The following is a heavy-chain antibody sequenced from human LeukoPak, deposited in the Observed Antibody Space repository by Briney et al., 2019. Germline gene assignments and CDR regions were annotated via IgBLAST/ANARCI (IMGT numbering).Heavy chain of an antibody. V-gene: IGHV1-2*02. D-gene: IGHD6-6*01. Sequence: ASVKVSCKASGYTFTGFFIHWVRQAPGQGLEWMGWINPNSGGANYAQKLQGRVTMTTDTSTSTAYMELRSLRSDDTAVYYCAGFGYSSSSRWFDPWGQGTLVTVSS. CDR1: GYTFTGFF. J-gene: IGHJ5*02. CDR2: INPNSGGA. CDR3: AGFGYSSSSRWFDP.